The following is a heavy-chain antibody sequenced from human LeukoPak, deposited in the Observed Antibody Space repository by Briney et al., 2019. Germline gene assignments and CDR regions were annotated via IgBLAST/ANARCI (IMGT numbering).Heavy chain of an antibody. CDR3: AKKIDSGSYPLDY. V-gene: IGHV3-23*01. D-gene: IGHD3-10*01. CDR1: GFTFGSFS. CDR2: ISGSGETT. J-gene: IGHJ4*02. Sequence: GGSLRLSCAASGFTFGSFSMGWVRQAPGKGLEWVSVISGSGETTFYADSVRGRFTISRDNSKSTLYLQMTSLRAEDTGVYYCAKKIDSGSYPLDYWGQGTLVTISS.